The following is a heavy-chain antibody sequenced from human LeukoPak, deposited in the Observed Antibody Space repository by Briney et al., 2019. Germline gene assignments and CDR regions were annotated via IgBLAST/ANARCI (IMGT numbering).Heavy chain of an antibody. CDR3: ARGKAAADPDYYYYYYMDV. D-gene: IGHD6-13*01. CDR2: IYYSGRI. Sequence: PSETLSLTCTVSGGSISSGGYYWSWIRQHPGKGLEWIGYIYYSGRIYNNPSLKRRVTISADTSKNQFSLRVSSVTAADTAVYYCARGKAAADPDYYYYYYMDVWGKGTTVTVSS. V-gene: IGHV4-31*03. CDR1: GGSISSGGYY. J-gene: IGHJ6*03.